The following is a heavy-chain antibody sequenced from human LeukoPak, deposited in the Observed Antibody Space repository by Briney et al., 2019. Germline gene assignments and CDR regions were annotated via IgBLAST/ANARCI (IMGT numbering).Heavy chain of an antibody. CDR2: IYWNDDK. CDR3: ARLAARDAGDYFDY. D-gene: IGHD6-6*01. CDR1: GFSLSTSGVG. V-gene: IGHV2-5*01. Sequence: SGPTLVNPTQTLTLTCTFSGFSLSTSGVGVGWIRQPPGKALEWLALIYWNDDKRYSPSLKSRLTITKDTSKNQVVLTMTNMDPVDTATYCCARLAARDAGDYFDYWGQGTLVTVSS. J-gene: IGHJ4*02.